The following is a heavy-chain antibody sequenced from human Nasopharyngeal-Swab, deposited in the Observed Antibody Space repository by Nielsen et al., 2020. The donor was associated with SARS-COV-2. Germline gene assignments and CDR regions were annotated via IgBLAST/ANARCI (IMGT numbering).Heavy chain of an antibody. CDR2: ISWNSGSI. CDR3: AKDMRIAAAFDY. D-gene: IGHD6-13*01. J-gene: IGHJ4*02. Sequence: VRQAPGKSLEWVSGISWNSGSIGYADSVKGRFTISRDNAKNSLYLQMNSLRAEDTALYYCAKDMRIAAAFDYWGQGTLVTVSS. V-gene: IGHV3-9*01.